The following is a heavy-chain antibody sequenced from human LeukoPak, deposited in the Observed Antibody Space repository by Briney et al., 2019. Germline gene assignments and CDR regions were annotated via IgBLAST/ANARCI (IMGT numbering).Heavy chain of an antibody. CDR3: AKDLDCSSTTCYSDF. CDR2: ISGSGGST. J-gene: IGHJ4*02. D-gene: IGHD2-2*01. Sequence: GGSLRLSCAASGFTFGSYAMSWVRQAPGKGLEWVSAISGSGGSTYYADSVKGRFTISRDSSKNTLYLQMNSLRAEDTAVYYCAKDLDCSSTTCYSDFWGQGTLVTVSS. V-gene: IGHV3-23*01. CDR1: GFTFGSYA.